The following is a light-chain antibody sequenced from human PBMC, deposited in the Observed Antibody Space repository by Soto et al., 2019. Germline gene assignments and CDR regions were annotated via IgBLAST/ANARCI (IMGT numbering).Light chain of an antibody. J-gene: IGKJ1*01. CDR2: GAS. Sequence: IVMTQSPATLSVSPGESATLSCRASQSLSDNLAWYQQKPGQAPRLLIYGASTRATGVPARFSGSGSGTQLTLTISSLQSEDFAVYYCQQYNDWPPWTFGQGTKVEIK. V-gene: IGKV3-15*01. CDR1: QSLSDN. CDR3: QQYNDWPPWT.